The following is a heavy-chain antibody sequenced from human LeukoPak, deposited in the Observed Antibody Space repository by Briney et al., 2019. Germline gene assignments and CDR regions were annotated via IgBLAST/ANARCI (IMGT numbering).Heavy chain of an antibody. Sequence: GGSLRLSCAASGFTFSGYSINWVRQAPGKGLEWVSSISSSSSYIYYADSVKGRFTISRDNSKNTLYLQMNSLRAEDTAVYYCASEEQRTVVIPAGGDYWGPGTLVTVSS. V-gene: IGHV3-21*01. CDR3: ASEEQRTVVIPAGGDY. CDR2: ISSSSSYI. J-gene: IGHJ4*02. CDR1: GFTFSGYS. D-gene: IGHD2-2*01.